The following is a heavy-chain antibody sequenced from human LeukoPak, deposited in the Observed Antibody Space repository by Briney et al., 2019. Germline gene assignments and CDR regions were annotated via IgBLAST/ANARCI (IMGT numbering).Heavy chain of an antibody. D-gene: IGHD3-22*01. CDR2: IKQDGSEK. Sequence: GGSLRLSCAASGFTFSSYWMSWVRQAPGKGLEWVANIKQDGSEKYYVDSAKGRFTISRDNAKNSLYLQMNSLRAEDTAVYYCARGYDSSGRDAFDIWGQGTMVTVSS. CDR1: GFTFSSYW. CDR3: ARGYDSSGRDAFDI. J-gene: IGHJ3*02. V-gene: IGHV3-7*04.